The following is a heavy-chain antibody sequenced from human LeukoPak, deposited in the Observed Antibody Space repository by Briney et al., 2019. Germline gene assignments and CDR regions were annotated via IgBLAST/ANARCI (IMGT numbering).Heavy chain of an antibody. CDR3: ASGCRNSGSTSCYPF. CDR2: ISSDGSNK. J-gene: IGHJ4*02. D-gene: IGHD2-2*01. V-gene: IGHV3-30*03. Sequence: PGRSLRLSCAASGFTFSTYGIHWVRQAPGKGLEWVAVISSDGSNKYYADSVKGRFTISRDNSKNTLYLQMNSLGTEDTAVYYCASGCRNSGSTSCYPFWGQGTLVTVSS. CDR1: GFTFSTYG.